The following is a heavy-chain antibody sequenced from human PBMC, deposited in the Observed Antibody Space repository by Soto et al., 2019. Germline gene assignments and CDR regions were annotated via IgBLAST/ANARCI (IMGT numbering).Heavy chain of an antibody. CDR2: ISYDGSNK. D-gene: IGHD6-19*01. CDR3: ARDSSGWPMLGMDV. Sequence: QVQLVESGGGVVQPGRSLRLSCAASGFTFSSYAMHWVRQAPGKGLEWVAVISYDGSNKYYADSVKGRFTISRDNSKKTLYLQMTSLRAEDTAVYYCARDSSGWPMLGMDVWGQGTTVTVSS. J-gene: IGHJ6*02. CDR1: GFTFSSYA. V-gene: IGHV3-30-3*01.